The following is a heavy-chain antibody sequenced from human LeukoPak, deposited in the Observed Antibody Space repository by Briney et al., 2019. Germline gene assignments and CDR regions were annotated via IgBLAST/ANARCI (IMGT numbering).Heavy chain of an antibody. V-gene: IGHV1-2*02. CDR2: INPNSGGT. J-gene: IGHJ1*01. Sequence: ASVRVSCKASGYTFTDYYMHWVRQAPGQGLEWMGWINPNSGGTNYAQKFQGRVTMTRDTSISTAYMELSRLRSDDTAVYYCARDYGSSCCFQHWGQGTLVTVSS. CDR1: GYTFTDYY. D-gene: IGHD6-13*01. CDR3: ARDYGSSCCFQH.